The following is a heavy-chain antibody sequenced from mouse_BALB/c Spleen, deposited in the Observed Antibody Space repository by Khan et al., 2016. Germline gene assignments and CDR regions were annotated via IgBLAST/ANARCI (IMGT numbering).Heavy chain of an antibody. J-gene: IGHJ4*01. CDR3: ASDLLWYAMDY. D-gene: IGHD2-1*01. Sequence: VQLQQSGPELVKPGASVKVSCKASGYTFTSYNMYWVKQSHGKNLEWIGYIDPYNGNTTYNQKSKGKATLTVDKSSSTAYMHLNSLPSDDSAVYYCASDLLWYAMDYWGQGTSVTVSS. CDR2: IDPYNGNT. CDR1: GYTFTSYN. V-gene: IGHV1S135*01.